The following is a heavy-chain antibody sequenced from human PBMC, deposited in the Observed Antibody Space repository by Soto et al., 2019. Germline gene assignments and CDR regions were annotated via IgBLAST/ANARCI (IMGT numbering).Heavy chain of an antibody. CDR3: ARDGSSDHDAFDI. D-gene: IGHD3-10*01. Sequence: GGSLRLSCAASGFTFSSYGMHWVRQAPGKGLEWVAVIWYDGSNKYYADSVKGRFTISRDNYKNTLYLQMDSLRAEDTAVYYCARDGSSDHDAFDIWGQGTMVTVSS. J-gene: IGHJ3*02. CDR1: GFTFSSYG. CDR2: IWYDGSNK. V-gene: IGHV3-33*01.